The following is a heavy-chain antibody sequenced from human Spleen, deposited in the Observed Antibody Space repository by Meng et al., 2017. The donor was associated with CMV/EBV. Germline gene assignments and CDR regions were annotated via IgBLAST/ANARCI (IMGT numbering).Heavy chain of an antibody. CDR1: GGTFSSYA. J-gene: IGHJ4*02. CDR2: IIPIFGTA. CDR3: ARGRITIFGVVVPYYFDY. D-gene: IGHD3-3*01. V-gene: IGHV1-69*05. Sequence: SVKVSCKASGGTFSSYAISWVRQAPGQGLEWMGGIIPIFGTANYAQKFQGRVTITTDESTSTAYMELSSLRSEDTAVYYCARGRITIFGVVVPYYFDYWGQGALVTVSS.